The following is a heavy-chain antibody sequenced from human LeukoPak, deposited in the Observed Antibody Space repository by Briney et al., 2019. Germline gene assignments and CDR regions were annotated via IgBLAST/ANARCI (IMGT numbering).Heavy chain of an antibody. CDR2: INHSGST. J-gene: IGHJ4*02. Sequence: SETLSLTCAVYGGSFSGYYWSWIRQPPAKGLEWIGEINHSGSTNYNPSLKSRVTISVDTSKNQFALKLSSVTAADTAVYYCARAWDGVLMVYAYYFDYWGQGTLVTVSS. D-gene: IGHD2-8*01. CDR1: GGSFSGYY. CDR3: ARAWDGVLMVYAYYFDY. V-gene: IGHV4-34*01.